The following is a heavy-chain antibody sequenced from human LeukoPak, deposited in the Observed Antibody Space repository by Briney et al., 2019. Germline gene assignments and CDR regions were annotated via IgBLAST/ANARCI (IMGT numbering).Heavy chain of an antibody. D-gene: IGHD5-12*01. V-gene: IGHV3-64D*06. J-gene: IGHJ4*02. CDR1: GFTFRRYA. Sequence: PGGSLSVSCLASGFTFRRYAMHWVRQAPGRGLEYVSAISSNGGRTYYADSVKGRFTISRDNSKNTLYLQMSSLRAEDTAVYYCASPYSGYDYNFDYWGQGTLVTVSS. CDR3: ASPYSGYDYNFDY. CDR2: ISSNGGRT.